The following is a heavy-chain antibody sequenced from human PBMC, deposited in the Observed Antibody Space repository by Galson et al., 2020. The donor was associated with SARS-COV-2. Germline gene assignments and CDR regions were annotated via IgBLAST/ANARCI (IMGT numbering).Heavy chain of an antibody. CDR1: GGSFRNYY. J-gene: IGHJ6*03. D-gene: IGHD3-22*01. Sequence: SETLSLTCAVYGGSFRNYYWTWLRQSPEKRLDWHSENNHSGRTHYNTSLQSRVAMSVDESKNQFSLSLSSVTAADTAVYYCARGAEERRIIVVVPYYYSDMDVWGSGTTVTVSS. V-gene: IGHV4-34*01. CDR3: ARGAEERRIIVVVPYYYSDMDV. CDR2: NNHSGRT.